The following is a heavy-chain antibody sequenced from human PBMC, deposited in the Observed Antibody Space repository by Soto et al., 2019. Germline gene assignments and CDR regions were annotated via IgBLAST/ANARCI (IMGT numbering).Heavy chain of an antibody. V-gene: IGHV3-49*04. CDR2: IRSKAYGGTT. CDR1: GFTFGDYA. D-gene: IGHD1-26*01. J-gene: IGHJ4*02. Sequence: GGSLRLSCTASGFTFGDYAMSWVRQAPGKGLEWVGFIRSKAYGGTTEYAASVKGRFTISRDDSKSIAYLQMNSLKTEDTAVYYCTRVASGSYYFDYWGQGTLVTVSS. CDR3: TRVASGSYYFDY.